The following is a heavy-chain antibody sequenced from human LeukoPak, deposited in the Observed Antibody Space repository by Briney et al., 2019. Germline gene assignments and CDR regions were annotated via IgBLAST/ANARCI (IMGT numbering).Heavy chain of an antibody. CDR3: ARDHSYGYVDY. CDR2: IYTSGNT. J-gene: IGHJ4*02. Sequence: SETLSLTCTVSGGPISSYYWSWIRQPAGKGLEWIGRIYTSGNTNYNPSLKSRVTISLDMSKNQFSLMLNSVTAADTAVYYCARDHSYGYVDYWGQGTLVTVSS. CDR1: GGPISSYY. V-gene: IGHV4-4*07. D-gene: IGHD5-18*01.